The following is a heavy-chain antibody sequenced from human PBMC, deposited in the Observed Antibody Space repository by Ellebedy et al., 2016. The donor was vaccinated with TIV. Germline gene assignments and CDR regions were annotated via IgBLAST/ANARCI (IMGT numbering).Heavy chain of an antibody. V-gene: IGHV3-23*01. CDR1: GFTFSSYA. CDR2: ISGSGGST. D-gene: IGHD2-2*01. CDR3: AKDLSYAPEGFDY. Sequence: GESLKISCAASGFTFSSYAMSWVRQAPGKGLEWVSAISGSGGSTYYADSVKGRFTISRDNSKNTLYLQMNSLRAEDTAVYYCAKDLSYAPEGFDYWGQGTLVTVSS. J-gene: IGHJ4*02.